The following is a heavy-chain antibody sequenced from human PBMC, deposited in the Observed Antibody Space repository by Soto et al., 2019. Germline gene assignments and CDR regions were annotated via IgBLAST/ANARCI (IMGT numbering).Heavy chain of an antibody. D-gene: IGHD2-2*01. Sequence: QVQLQESGPGLVKPSQTLSLTCTVSGGSISSGGYYWSWIRQHPGKGLEWIGYIYYSGSTYYNPSLKSRVTISVETSKHQFSLKLSSVTAADTAVYYCARSPPSSRDAFDIWGQGTMVTVSS. J-gene: IGHJ3*02. CDR1: GGSISSGGYY. V-gene: IGHV4-31*03. CDR3: ARSPPSSRDAFDI. CDR2: IYYSGST.